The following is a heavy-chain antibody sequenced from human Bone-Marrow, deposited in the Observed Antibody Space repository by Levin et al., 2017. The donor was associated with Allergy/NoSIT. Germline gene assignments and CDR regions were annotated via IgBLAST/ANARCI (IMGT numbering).Heavy chain of an antibody. CDR2: INPSGGST. CDR1: GYMFTSYF. Sequence: GESLKISCKASGYMFTSYFMHWVRQAPGQGLDWMGVINPSGGSTFHAQKFQGRVTMTRDTSTSTVYMEVSSLRSEDTAIYYCARGRDFAWLPLDVWGQGTTVTVSS. CDR3: ARGRDFAWLPLDV. J-gene: IGHJ6*02. V-gene: IGHV1-46*01. D-gene: IGHD3-9*01.